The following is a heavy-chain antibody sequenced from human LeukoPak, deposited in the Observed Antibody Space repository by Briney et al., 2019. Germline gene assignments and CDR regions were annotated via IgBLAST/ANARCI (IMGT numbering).Heavy chain of an antibody. CDR1: GGSVSSGSYY. Sequence: SETLSLTCTVSGGSVSSGSYYWSWIRQPPGKGLEWIGYIYYSGSTNYNPSLKSRVIISVDTSKNQFSLKLSSVTAADTAVYYCARARADGYNQVDAFDIWGQGTMVTVSS. CDR2: IYYSGST. CDR3: ARARADGYNQVDAFDI. J-gene: IGHJ3*02. V-gene: IGHV4-61*01. D-gene: IGHD5-24*01.